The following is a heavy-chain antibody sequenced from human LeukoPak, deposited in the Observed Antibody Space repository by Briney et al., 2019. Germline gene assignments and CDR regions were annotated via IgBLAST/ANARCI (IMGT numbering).Heavy chain of an antibody. CDR3: ARAPGYDLYDY. V-gene: IGHV3-30-3*01. J-gene: IGHJ4*02. Sequence: GGSLRLSCAASGFTFSSYAVHWVRQAPGKGLEWVAVISYDGSNKYYADSVKGRFTISRDNSKNTLYLQMNSLRAEDTAVYYCARAPGYDLYDYWGQGTLVTVSS. CDR1: GFTFSSYA. CDR2: ISYDGSNK. D-gene: IGHD5-12*01.